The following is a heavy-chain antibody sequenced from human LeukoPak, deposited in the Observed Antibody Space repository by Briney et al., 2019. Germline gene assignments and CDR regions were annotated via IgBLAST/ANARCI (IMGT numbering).Heavy chain of an antibody. CDR3: ARGPYSSGWYLPGGDGMDV. J-gene: IGHJ6*02. D-gene: IGHD6-19*01. V-gene: IGHV3-33*01. CDR2: IWYDGSNK. CDR1: GFIFNIYG. Sequence: PGGALRLSCATSGFIFNIYGMHWVRQAPGKGLEWVAVIWYDGSNKYYADSVKGRFTISRDNSKNTLYLQMNSLRAEDTAVYYCARGPYSSGWYLPGGDGMDVWGQGTTVTVSS.